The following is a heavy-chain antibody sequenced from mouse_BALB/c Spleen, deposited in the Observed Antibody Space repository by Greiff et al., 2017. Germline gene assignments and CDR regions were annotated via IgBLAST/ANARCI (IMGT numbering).Heavy chain of an antibody. Sequence: EVKLEESGGGLVQPGGSRKLSCAASGFTFSSFGMHWVRQAPEKGLEWVAYISSGSSTIYYADTVKGRFTISRDNPKNTLFLQMTSLRSEDTAMYYCARGDGYYDYAMDYWGQGTSVTVSS. CDR1: GFTFSSFG. D-gene: IGHD2-3*01. J-gene: IGHJ4*01. CDR2: ISSGSSTI. CDR3: ARGDGYYDYAMDY. V-gene: IGHV5-17*02.